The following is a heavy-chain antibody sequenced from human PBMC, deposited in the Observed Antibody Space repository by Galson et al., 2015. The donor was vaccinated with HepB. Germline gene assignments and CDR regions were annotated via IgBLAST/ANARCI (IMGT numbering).Heavy chain of an antibody. CDR2: IYYSGST. D-gene: IGHD5-18*01. CDR1: GGSISSSSYY. CDR3: ARDRIQLWVNWFDP. V-gene: IGHV4-39*07. J-gene: IGHJ5*02. Sequence: TLSLTCTVSGGSISSSSYYWGWIRQPPGKGLEWIGSIYYSGSTYYNPSLKSRVTISVDTSKNQFSLKLSSVTAADTAVYYCARDRIQLWVNWFDPWGQGTLVTVSS.